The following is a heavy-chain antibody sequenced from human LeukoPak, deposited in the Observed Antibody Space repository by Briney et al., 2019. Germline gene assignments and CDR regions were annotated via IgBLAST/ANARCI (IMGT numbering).Heavy chain of an antibody. CDR1: GGSISSYY. Sequence: SETLSLTCTVSGGSISSYYWSWIRQPPGKGLEWIEYIYYSGSTNYNPSLKSRVTISVDTSKNQFSLKLRSVTAADTAVHYCARSYYYGSGSLDAFDIWGQGTMVTVSS. D-gene: IGHD3-10*01. CDR3: ARSYYYGSGSLDAFDI. CDR2: IYYSGST. V-gene: IGHV4-59*01. J-gene: IGHJ3*02.